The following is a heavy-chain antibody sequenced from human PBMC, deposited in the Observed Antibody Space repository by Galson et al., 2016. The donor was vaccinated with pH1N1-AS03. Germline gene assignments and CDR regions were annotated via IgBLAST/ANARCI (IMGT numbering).Heavy chain of an antibody. Sequence: SVKVSCKASGGTFSSDAISWVRQAPGQGLEWMGRIIPILGITDYAQKFQGRVTITADKSTSTAYMELSSLRSEDTAVYYCARDTSTTATTHFDSWGQGILVTVSS. CDR2: IIPILGIT. CDR3: ARDTSTTATTHFDS. D-gene: IGHD4-17*01. V-gene: IGHV1-69*04. CDR1: GGTFSSDA. J-gene: IGHJ4*02.